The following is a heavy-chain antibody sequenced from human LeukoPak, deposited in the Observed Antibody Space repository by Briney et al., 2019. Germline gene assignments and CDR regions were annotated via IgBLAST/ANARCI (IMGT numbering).Heavy chain of an antibody. CDR1: GGSISNYY. CDR2: ISYSGST. V-gene: IGHV4-59*01. J-gene: IGHJ4*02. CDR3: ARGQYFFDY. D-gene: IGHD3-10*01. Sequence: SETLSLTCTVSGGSISNYYWSWMRRPPGRGLEWIGYISYSGSTNYNPSLKSRVTISVDTSKNQFSLKLSFVTAADTAVYYCARGQYFFDYWGQGTLVTASS.